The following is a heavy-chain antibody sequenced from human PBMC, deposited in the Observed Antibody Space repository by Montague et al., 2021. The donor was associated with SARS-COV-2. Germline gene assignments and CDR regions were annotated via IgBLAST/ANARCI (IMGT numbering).Heavy chain of an antibody. CDR3: ARVQRGYDYGLGVSAYFDY. D-gene: IGHD3-10*01. Sequence: SETLSLTCGVSGGSINSYYWSWIRQPAGKGLEWIGRIYTSGRTNHSPSLNSRVTISVDTSKSQFSLKLSSVTAADTAVYYCARVQRGYDYGLGVSAYFDYWAQGTLVTVSS. J-gene: IGHJ4*02. V-gene: IGHV4-4*07. CDR1: GGSINSYY. CDR2: IYTSGRT.